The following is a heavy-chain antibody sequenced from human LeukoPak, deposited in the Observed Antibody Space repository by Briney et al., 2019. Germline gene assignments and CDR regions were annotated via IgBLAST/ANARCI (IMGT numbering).Heavy chain of an antibody. V-gene: IGHV4-59*01. J-gene: IGHJ4*02. CDR2: IYYSGST. CDR1: GGSISSYY. D-gene: IGHD6-13*01. CDR3: ARDLGSWLFDY. Sequence: PSETLSLTCTVSGGSISSYYWSWIRQPPGKGLEWIGYIYYSGSTNYNPSLKSRVTISVDTSKNQFSLKLSSVTAADTAVYYCARDLGSWLFDYWGQGTLVTVSS.